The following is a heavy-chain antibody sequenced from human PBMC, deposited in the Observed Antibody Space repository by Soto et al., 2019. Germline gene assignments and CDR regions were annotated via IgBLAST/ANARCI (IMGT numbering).Heavy chain of an antibody. V-gene: IGHV4-39*02. CDR3: ARSHYTYGLLIDY. CDR1: GDAITSNRYY. J-gene: IGHJ4*01. Sequence: SETLSLTCSVSGDAITSNRYYRGWIRQPPGGGLEWIGNVYYTGSTFFHPSLRSRVSISVDTSKNVFSLRLTSVTAADTAVYYCARSHYTYGLLIDYWGLGTLVTVSS. CDR2: VYYTGST. D-gene: IGHD3-3*01.